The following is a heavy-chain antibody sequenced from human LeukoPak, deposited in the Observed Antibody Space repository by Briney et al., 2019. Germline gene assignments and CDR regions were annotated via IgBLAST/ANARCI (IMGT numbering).Heavy chain of an antibody. CDR1: GGSIQSTAYY. V-gene: IGHV4-39*01. CDR2: IYYTGTT. J-gene: IGHJ5*02. CDR3: ARHGRATVVTTGKNWFDP. D-gene: IGHD4-23*01. Sequence: SETLSLTCTVSGGSIQSTAYYWDWIRQPPWKGLEWIGSIYYTGTTYYNPSLKSRVTISVDTSKNQFSLKLSSVTAADTAVYYCARHGRATVVTTGKNWFDPWGQGTLVTVSS.